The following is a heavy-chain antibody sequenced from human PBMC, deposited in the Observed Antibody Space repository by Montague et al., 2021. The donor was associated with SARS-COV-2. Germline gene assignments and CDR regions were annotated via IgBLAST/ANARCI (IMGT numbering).Heavy chain of an antibody. CDR1: GDSVSRNSAT. CDR3: TSGREGIYNVVDV. CDR2: SYYRSKWYN. Sequence: CAISGDSVSRNSATWNWVRQSPSRGLEWLGRSYYRSKWYNDYAVSVRGRVTINPDTSKNQFSLQLNSVTPEDTAIYYCTSGREGIYNVVDVWGQGTTVTVPS. V-gene: IGHV6-1*01. J-gene: IGHJ6*02. D-gene: IGHD1-1*01.